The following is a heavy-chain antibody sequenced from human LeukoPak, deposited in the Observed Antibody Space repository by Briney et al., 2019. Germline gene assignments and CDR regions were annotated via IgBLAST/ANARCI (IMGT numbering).Heavy chain of an antibody. CDR2: INPIEGST. Sequence: ASVKVSCKASGYPFTGSYMHWVRQAPGQGLEWMGIINPIEGSTTYAERFQGRVTMTRDVSTSTVSMELSSLRSEDTAVYYCARELAGIIGMEVVTTFDYWGQGTLVTVSS. CDR3: ARELAGIIGMEVVTTFDY. J-gene: IGHJ4*02. D-gene: IGHD3-22*01. CDR1: GYPFTGSY. V-gene: IGHV1-46*01.